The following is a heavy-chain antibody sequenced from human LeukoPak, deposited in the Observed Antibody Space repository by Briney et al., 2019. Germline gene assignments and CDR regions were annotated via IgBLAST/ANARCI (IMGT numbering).Heavy chain of an antibody. D-gene: IGHD3-22*01. Sequence: ASVKVSCKASGYTFTSYGISWVRQAPGQGLEWMGWISAFNGNTNCAQKLQGRVTMTTDTSTSTAYMELRSLRSDDTAVYYCARLTYYYDSSALGWFDPWGQGTLVTVSS. V-gene: IGHV1-18*01. J-gene: IGHJ5*02. CDR2: ISAFNGNT. CDR1: GYTFTSYG. CDR3: ARLTYYYDSSALGWFDP.